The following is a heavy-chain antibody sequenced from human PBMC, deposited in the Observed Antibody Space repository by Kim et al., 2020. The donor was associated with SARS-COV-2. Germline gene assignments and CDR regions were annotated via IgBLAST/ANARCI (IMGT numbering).Heavy chain of an antibody. CDR2: IKSKTDGGTT. V-gene: IGHV3-15*01. CDR3: TTAAYYDFWGGYIVDY. J-gene: IGHJ4*02. Sequence: GGSLRLSCAASGFTFSNAWMSWVRQAPGKGLEWVGRIKSKTDGGTTDYAAPVKGRFTISRDDSKNTLYLQMNSRKTEDTAVYYCTTAAYYDFWGGYIVDYWGQGTLVTVSS. D-gene: IGHD3-3*01. CDR1: GFTFSNAW.